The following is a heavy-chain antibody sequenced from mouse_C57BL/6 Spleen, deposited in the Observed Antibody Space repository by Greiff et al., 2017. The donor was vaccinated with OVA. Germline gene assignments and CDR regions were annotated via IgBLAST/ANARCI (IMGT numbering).Heavy chain of an antibody. CDR2: IYPGSGNT. CDR3: AKERGYYAMDY. Sequence: QVQLQQSGAELVRPGASVKLSCKASGYTFTDYYINCVKQRPGQGLEWIARIYPGSGNTYYNEKFKGKATLTAEKSSSTAYMQLSSLTSEDSAVYFCAKERGYYAMDYWGQGTSVTVSS. CDR1: GYTFTDYY. V-gene: IGHV1-76*01. J-gene: IGHJ4*01.